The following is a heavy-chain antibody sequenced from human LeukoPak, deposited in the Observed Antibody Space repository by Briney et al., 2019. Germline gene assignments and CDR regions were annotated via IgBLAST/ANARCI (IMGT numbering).Heavy chain of an antibody. V-gene: IGHV3-21*01. D-gene: IGHD1-14*01. CDR1: GFTFSSYS. CDR2: ITGSSSYI. Sequence: GGSLRLSCAASGFTFSSYSMNWVRQAPGKGLEWVSSITGSSSYIYYADSVKGRFTISRDNAKNSLYLQMNSLRAEDTAVYYCARDNRALGTALDYGGQGTLVTVSS. CDR3: ARDNRALGTALDY. J-gene: IGHJ4*02.